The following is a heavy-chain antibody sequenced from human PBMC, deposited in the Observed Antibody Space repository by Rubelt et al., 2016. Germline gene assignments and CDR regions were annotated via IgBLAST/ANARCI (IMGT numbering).Heavy chain of an antibody. Sequence: QVQLVQSGAEVKKPGSSVKVSCKASGGTFSSYAISWVRQAPGQGLEWMGGIIPIFGTANYAQKFQGRVTITADKSTSTAYMELSSLRAEDTAVYYCARQTVITMVRGVSNWFDPWGQGTLVTVSS. J-gene: IGHJ5*02. CDR3: ARQTVITMVRGVSNWFDP. CDR1: GGTFSSYA. V-gene: IGHV1-69*06. D-gene: IGHD3-10*01. CDR2: IIPIFGTA.